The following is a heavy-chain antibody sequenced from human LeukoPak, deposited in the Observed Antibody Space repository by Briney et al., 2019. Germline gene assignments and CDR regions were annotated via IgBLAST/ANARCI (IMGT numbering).Heavy chain of an antibody. CDR3: TRSAGHFDY. CDR1: GDSLSSNSAA. J-gene: IGHJ4*02. Sequence: SQTLSLTCGISGDSLSSNSAAWNWIRQSTSRGLEWLGRTYYRSKWHNDYTLSVKSRITINPDTSKNQFSLQLNSVTPEDMAVYYCTRSAGHFDYWGQGTLVTVSS. CDR2: TYYRSKWHN. V-gene: IGHV6-1*01.